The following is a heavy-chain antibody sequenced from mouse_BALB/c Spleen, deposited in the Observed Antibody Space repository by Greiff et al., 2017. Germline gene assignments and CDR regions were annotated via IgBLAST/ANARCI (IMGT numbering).Heavy chain of an antibody. V-gene: IGHV14-3*02. CDR1: GFNIKDTY. J-gene: IGHJ4*01. D-gene: IGHD2-2*01. Sequence: VQLQQSGAELVKPGASVKLSCTASGFNIKDTYMHWVKQRPEQGLEWIGRIDPANGNTKYDPKFQGKATITADTSSNTAYLQLSSLTSEDTAVYYCARRLPLYAMDYWGQGTSVTVSS. CDR2: IDPANGNT. CDR3: ARRLPLYAMDY.